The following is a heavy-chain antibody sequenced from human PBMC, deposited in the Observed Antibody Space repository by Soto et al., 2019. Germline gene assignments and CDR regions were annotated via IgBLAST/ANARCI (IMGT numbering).Heavy chain of an antibody. CDR3: ARVSNYDFWSGYITSNWFDP. Sequence: PSQTLSLTCAISGDSVSSNSAAWNWIRQSPSRGLEWLGRTYYRSKWYNDYAVSVKSRITINPDTSKNQFSLQLNSVTPEDTAVYYCARVSNYDFWSGYITSNWFDPWGQGTLVTVSS. CDR1: GDSVSSNSAA. D-gene: IGHD3-3*01. J-gene: IGHJ5*02. V-gene: IGHV6-1*01. CDR2: TYYRSKWYN.